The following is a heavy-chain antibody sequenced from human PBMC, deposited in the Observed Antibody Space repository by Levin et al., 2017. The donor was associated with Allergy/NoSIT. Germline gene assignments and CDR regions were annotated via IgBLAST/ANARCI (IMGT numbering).Heavy chain of an antibody. CDR1: GFTFSSYG. V-gene: IGHV3-30*18. Sequence: LSLTCAASGFTFSSYGMHWVRQAPGKGLEWVAVISYDGSNKYYADSVKGRFTISRDNSKNTLYLQMNSLRAEDTAVYYCAKGGATNYWGQGTLVTVSS. CDR3: AKGGATNY. CDR2: ISYDGSNK. J-gene: IGHJ4*02. D-gene: IGHD1-26*01.